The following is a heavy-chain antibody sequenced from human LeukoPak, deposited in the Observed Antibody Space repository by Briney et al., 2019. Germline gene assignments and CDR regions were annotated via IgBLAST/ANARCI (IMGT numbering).Heavy chain of an antibody. J-gene: IGHJ4*02. D-gene: IGHD6-13*01. CDR3: ARDSQYSGSWLDY. V-gene: IGHV3-48*04. CDR2: ISSSSSTI. CDR1: GFTLSNDW. Sequence: PGGSLRLSCAASGFTLSNDWTHWVRQAPGKGLEWVSYISSSSSTIYYADSVKGRFTISRDNAKNSLYLQMNSLRAEDTAVYYCARDSQYSGSWLDYWGQGTLVTVSS.